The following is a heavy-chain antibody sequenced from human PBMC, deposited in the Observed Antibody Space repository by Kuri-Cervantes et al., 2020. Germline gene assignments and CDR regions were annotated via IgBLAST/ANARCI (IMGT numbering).Heavy chain of an antibody. D-gene: IGHD3-10*01. J-gene: IGHJ6*02. V-gene: IGHV4-38-2*02. CDR2: IYHSGST. Sequence: GSLRLSCAASGFTFSDYYMSWIRQPPGKGLEWIGSIYHSGSTYYNPSLKSRVTISVDTSKNQFSLKLSSVTAADTAVYYCAREVRVYLSEGYYYYGMDVWGQGTTVTVSS. CDR1: GFTFSDYY. CDR3: AREVRVYLSEGYYYYGMDV.